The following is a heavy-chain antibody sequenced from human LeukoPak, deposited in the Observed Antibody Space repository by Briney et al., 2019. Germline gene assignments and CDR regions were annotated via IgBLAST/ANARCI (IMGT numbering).Heavy chain of an antibody. CDR3: AREGVGRAAAAPRY. J-gene: IGHJ4*02. Sequence: PGGSLRLSCAASGFTFSSYWMSWVRQAPGKGREGVASIKQDGREKEYVDSVKGGFTTSRDNAKKSLYLQMNSLRAEDTAVYYCAREGVGRAAAAPRYWGQGTLVTVSS. CDR1: GFTFSSYW. V-gene: IGHV3-7*01. CDR2: IKQDGREK. D-gene: IGHD6-13*01.